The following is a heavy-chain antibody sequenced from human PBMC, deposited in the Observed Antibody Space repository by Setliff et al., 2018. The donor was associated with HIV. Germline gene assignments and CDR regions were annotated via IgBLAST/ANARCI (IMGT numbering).Heavy chain of an antibody. Sequence: PSETLSLTCAVSGFFNDFYWSWIRQPPNEGLEWIGNIFPTGTTNYNPSLQSRVTLSVDTSESQVSLSLKSVTAADSAVYYCARLRLSMDYFDHWGQGILVTVSS. J-gene: IGHJ4*02. D-gene: IGHD3-10*01. CDR3: ARLRLSMDYFDH. CDR1: GFFNDFY. V-gene: IGHV4-4*09. CDR2: IFPTGTT.